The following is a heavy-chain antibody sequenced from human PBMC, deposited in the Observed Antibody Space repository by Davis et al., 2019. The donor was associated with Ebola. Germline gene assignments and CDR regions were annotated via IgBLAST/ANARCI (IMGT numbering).Heavy chain of an antibody. V-gene: IGHV4-30-2*01. D-gene: IGHD4-17*01. CDR2: IYPSGYT. Sequence: PSETLSLTCVVSGSSISSAGYSWSWVRQTPGKGLEWIGYIYPSGYTDYNPSLRSRVTISSDASKNQFYLNLSSVTAADTALYYCVRGGTTVTRLNYYYYGMDVWGQGTTVTVSS. J-gene: IGHJ6*02. CDR3: VRGGTTVTRLNYYYYGMDV. CDR1: GSSISSAGYS.